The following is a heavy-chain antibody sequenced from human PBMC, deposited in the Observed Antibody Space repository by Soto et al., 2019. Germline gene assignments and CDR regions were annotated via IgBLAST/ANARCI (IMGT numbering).Heavy chain of an antibody. V-gene: IGHV1-18*04. CDR2: VSGYNDKT. J-gene: IGHJ4*02. Sequence: GASVKVSFKTSGYTFTIDGISWGRQAPGQGLEWVGWVSGYNDKTKSAQKFQGRVTMTTDTSTSTAYMELRSLRSDDTAVYYCARDFYPVAYFFDYWGQGTLVTVSS. CDR3: ARDFYPVAYFFDY. CDR1: GYTFTIDG. D-gene: IGHD2-21*01.